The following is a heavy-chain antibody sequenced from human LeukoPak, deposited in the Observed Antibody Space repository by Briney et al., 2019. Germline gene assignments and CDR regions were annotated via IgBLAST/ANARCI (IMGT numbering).Heavy chain of an antibody. CDR3: AKRDAKISGSDSFDI. V-gene: IGHV3-33*06. CDR1: GFTFSKYG. Sequence: GGSLRLSCAGSGFTFSKYGMHWVRQAPGKALEWVAVIWNDGSHENYADSVKGRFTISRDNSENTLYLQMSSLRAEDTAMYFCAKRDAKISGSDSFDIWGQGTMFTVSS. J-gene: IGHJ3*02. CDR2: IWNDGSHE. D-gene: IGHD3-10*01.